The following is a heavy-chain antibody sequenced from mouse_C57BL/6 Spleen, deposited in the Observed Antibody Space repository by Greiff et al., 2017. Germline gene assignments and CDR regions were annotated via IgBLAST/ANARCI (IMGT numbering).Heavy chain of an antibody. CDR3: DREGTAHGAMDY. CDR1: GYTFTSYW. Sequence: VQLQQPGAELVKPGASVKMSCKASGYTFTSYWITWVKQRPGQGLEWIGDIYPGSGSTNYNEKFKSKATLTVDTSASTAYMQLSSLTSEDSAVYYCDREGTAHGAMDYWGQGTSVTVSS. D-gene: IGHD3-2*02. CDR2: IYPGSGST. J-gene: IGHJ4*01. V-gene: IGHV1-55*01.